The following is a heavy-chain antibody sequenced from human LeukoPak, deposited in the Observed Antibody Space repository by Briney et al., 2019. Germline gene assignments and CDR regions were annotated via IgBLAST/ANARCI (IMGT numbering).Heavy chain of an antibody. CDR1: GFTFSSYA. J-gene: IGHJ4*02. D-gene: IGHD6-19*01. Sequence: PGGSLRLSCAASGFTFSSYAKHWVRQAPGKGLEYVSAISSNGGSTYYAYSVKGRFTISRDNSKNTLYLQMNSLRAEDTAVYYCARDFSSGWTTEDYWGQGTLVTVSS. CDR2: ISSNGGST. V-gene: IGHV3-64*01. CDR3: ARDFSSGWTTEDY.